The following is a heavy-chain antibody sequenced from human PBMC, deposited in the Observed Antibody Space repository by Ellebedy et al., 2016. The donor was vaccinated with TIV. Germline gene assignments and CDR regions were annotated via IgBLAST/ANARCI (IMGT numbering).Heavy chain of an antibody. CDR2: ITWNSGAI. CDR1: GFIFDDYA. V-gene: IGHV3-9*01. CDR3: AKGTHYDSSGYPDY. J-gene: IGHJ4*02. D-gene: IGHD3-22*01. Sequence: SLKISXAASGFIFDDYAIHWVRQVPGKGLEWVSGITWNSGAIGYADSVKGRFTTSRDNAKNALYLQMNSLRPGDTALYYCAKGTHYDSSGYPDYWGQGTLVTVSS.